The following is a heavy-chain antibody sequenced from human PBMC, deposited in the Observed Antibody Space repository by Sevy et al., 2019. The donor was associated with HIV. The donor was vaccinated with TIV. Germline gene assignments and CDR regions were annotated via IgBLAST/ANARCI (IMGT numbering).Heavy chain of an antibody. D-gene: IGHD3-3*01. CDR1: GFTFGTHA. CDR2: ISGSGGST. CDR3: AKGVYDFWSGRSDIFDI. J-gene: IGHJ3*02. Sequence: GGSLRLSCATSGFTFGTHAMSWVRQAPGKGLEWVSGISGSGGSTYYADSVKGRFTISSDKSKKTLYLQVNSLRAEDTAVYYCAKGVYDFWSGRSDIFDIWGQGTMVTVSS. V-gene: IGHV3-23*01.